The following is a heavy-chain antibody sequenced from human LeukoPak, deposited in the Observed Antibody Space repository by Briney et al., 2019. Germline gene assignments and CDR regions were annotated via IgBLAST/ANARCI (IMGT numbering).Heavy chain of an antibody. CDR3: ARDRGSRGYYYYGMDV. J-gene: IGHJ6*02. V-gene: IGHV4-59*01. CDR1: GGSISSYY. D-gene: IGHD2-15*01. Sequence: PSETLSLTCTVSGGSISSYYWSWIRQPPGKGLEWIGYIYYSGSTNYNPSLESRVTISVDTSKNQFSLKLSSVTAADTAVYYCARDRGSRGYYYYGMDVWGQGTTVTVSS. CDR2: IYYSGST.